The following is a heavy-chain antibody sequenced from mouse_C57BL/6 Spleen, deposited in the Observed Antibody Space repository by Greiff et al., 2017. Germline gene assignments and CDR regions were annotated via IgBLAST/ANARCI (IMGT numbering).Heavy chain of an antibody. Sequence: QVQLKQPGAELVKPGASVKLSCKASGYTFTSYWMHWVKQRPGQGLEWIGMIHPNSGSTNYNEKFKSKATLTVDKSSSTAYMQLSSLTSEDSAVYYCARLGGHYFDYWGQGTTLTVSS. V-gene: IGHV1-64*01. CDR1: GYTFTSYW. CDR3: ARLGGHYFDY. CDR2: IHPNSGST. D-gene: IGHD1-1*02. J-gene: IGHJ2*01.